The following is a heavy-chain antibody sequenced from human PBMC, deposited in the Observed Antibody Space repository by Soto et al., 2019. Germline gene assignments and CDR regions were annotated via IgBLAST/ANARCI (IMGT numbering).Heavy chain of an antibody. CDR2: ISSNGGST. V-gene: IGHV3-64*01. CDR3: ASSFLQQQLVPPNDAFDI. J-gene: IGHJ3*02. Sequence: EVQLVESGGGLVQPGGSLRLSCAASGFTFSSDAMHWVRQAPGKGLEYVSAISSNGGSTYYANSVKGRFTISRDNSKNTLYLQMGSLRAEDIAVYYCASSFLQQQLVPPNDAFDIWGQGTMVTVSS. D-gene: IGHD6-13*01. CDR1: GFTFSSDA.